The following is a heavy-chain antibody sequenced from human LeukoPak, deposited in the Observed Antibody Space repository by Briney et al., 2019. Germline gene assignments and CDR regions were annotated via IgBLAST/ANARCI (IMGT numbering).Heavy chain of an antibody. J-gene: IGHJ6*03. D-gene: IGHD1-26*01. V-gene: IGHV1-8*01. CDR3: ARATILWDPLKLEYYYYMDV. Sequence: ASVKVSCKASRYTFTSYDINWVRQATGQGLEWMGWMNPNSGNTGYAQKFQGRVTMTRNTSISTAYMELSSLRAEDMALYYCARATILWDPLKLEYYYYMDVWGKGTTVTVSS. CDR1: RYTFTSYD. CDR2: MNPNSGNT.